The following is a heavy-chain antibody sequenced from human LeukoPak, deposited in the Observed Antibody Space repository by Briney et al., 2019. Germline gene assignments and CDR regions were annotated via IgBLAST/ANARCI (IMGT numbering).Heavy chain of an antibody. Sequence: SETLSLTCTVSGGSVSRGGYYWNWIRQHPGKGLEWIGFTSYSEGTYYNPSLMSRITISVDRTQNQFSLKMRDVTAADTAVYFCATADWESFYFDSWGQGALVAVSS. D-gene: IGHD1-26*01. CDR3: ATADWESFYFDS. CDR1: GGSVSRGGYY. CDR2: TSYSEGT. J-gene: IGHJ4*02. V-gene: IGHV4-31*03.